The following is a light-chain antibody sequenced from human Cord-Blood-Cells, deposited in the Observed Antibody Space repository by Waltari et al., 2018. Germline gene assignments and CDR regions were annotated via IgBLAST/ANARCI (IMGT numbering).Light chain of an antibody. CDR1: QSVLYSSNNKNY. CDR3: QQYYSTPRFT. CDR2: WAS. Sequence: DIVMTQSPDSLAVSLGERATINCKSSQSVLYSSNNKNYLAWYQQKPEQPPKLLVYWASTRESGVXXRFSXSGSGTYFTLTISSLQAEDVAVYYCQQYYSTPRFTFGPGTKVDIK. V-gene: IGKV4-1*01. J-gene: IGKJ3*01.